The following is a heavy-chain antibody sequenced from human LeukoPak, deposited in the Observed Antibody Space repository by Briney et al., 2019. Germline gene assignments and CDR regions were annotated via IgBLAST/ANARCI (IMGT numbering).Heavy chain of an antibody. J-gene: IGHJ6*03. CDR2: MNPNSGNT. D-gene: IGHD6-6*01. V-gene: IGHV1-8*03. CDR3: ARGYEYSSSSGVTYYYYYYYMDV. Sequence: ASVKVSCKASGYTFTSYDINWVRQATGQGLEWMGWMNPNSGNTGYAQKFQGRVTITRNTSISTAYMELSSLRSEDTAVYYCARGYEYSSSSGVTYYYYYYYMDVWGKGTTVTVSS. CDR1: GYTFTSYD.